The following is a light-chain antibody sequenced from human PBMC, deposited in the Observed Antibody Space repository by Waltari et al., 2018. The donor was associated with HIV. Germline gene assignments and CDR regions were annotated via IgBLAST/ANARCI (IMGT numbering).Light chain of an antibody. CDR2: GAS. CDR3: QQYSSWPLYT. Sequence: EIVLTQSPGTLSLSPGERATLSCRASQSVSSSYLAWYQQKPGQAPRLLIYGASTRVAGIPPRFSGSGSGTEFTLTISSLQSEDFAVYYCQQYSSWPLYTFGQGTKLEIK. J-gene: IGKJ2*01. CDR1: QSVSSSY. V-gene: IGKV3-15*01.